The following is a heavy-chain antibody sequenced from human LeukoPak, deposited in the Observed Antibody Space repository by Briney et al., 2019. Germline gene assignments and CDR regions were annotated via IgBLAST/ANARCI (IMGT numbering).Heavy chain of an antibody. CDR1: GYTFTSYD. CDR2: MNPNSGNT. D-gene: IGHD3-10*01. J-gene: IGHJ4*02. CDR3: ARQVGPYGSGSVDY. Sequence: GASVKVSCKASGYTFTSYDINWVRQATGQGLEWVGWMNPNSGNTGYAQKFQGRVTMTRNTSISTAYMELSSLRSEDTAVYYCARQVGPYGSGSVDYWGQGTLVTVSS. V-gene: IGHV1-8*01.